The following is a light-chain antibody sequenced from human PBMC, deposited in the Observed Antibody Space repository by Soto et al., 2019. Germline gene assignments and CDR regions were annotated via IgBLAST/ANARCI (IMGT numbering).Light chain of an antibody. J-gene: IGLJ3*02. CDR3: SSYTSSNTLV. Sequence: QSALTQPASVSGSPGQSITMSCTGASSDVGGYNYVSWYQQHPGKAPKLVIYEVSNRPSGVSNRFSGSKSGNTASLTISGLQAEDEADYYCSSYTSSNTLVFGGGTKVTVL. CDR2: EVS. V-gene: IGLV2-14*01. CDR1: SSDVGGYNY.